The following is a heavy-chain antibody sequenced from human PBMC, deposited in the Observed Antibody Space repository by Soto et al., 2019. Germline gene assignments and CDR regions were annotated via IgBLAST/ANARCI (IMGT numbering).Heavy chain of an antibody. J-gene: IGHJ4*02. V-gene: IGHV3-21*01. CDR3: ARDRPIFGVVGEFDY. CDR1: GFTFSSYS. D-gene: IGHD3-3*01. Sequence: GGSLRLSCAASGFTFSSYSMNWVRQAPGKGLEWVSSISSSSSYIYYADSVKGRFTISRDNAKNSLYLQMNSLRAEDTAVYYCARDRPIFGVVGEFDYWGQGTL. CDR2: ISSSSSYI.